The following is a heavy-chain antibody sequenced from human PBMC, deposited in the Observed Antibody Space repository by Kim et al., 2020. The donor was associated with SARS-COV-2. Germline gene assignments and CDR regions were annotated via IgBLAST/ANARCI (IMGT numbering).Heavy chain of an antibody. CDR2: VSYEGRNT. Sequence: GGSLRLSCVGSGFTFSNYGMHWARQAPGKGLEWVGIVSYEGRNTFYAGSVEGRFTISRDNSKNTLYLQMNNLRAEDTALYYCVKEAAFTTVVVDYYFDFWGQGTLVTVSS. CDR1: GFTFSNYG. J-gene: IGHJ4*02. CDR3: VKEAAFTTVVVDYYFDF. D-gene: IGHD2-15*01. V-gene: IGHV3-30*18.